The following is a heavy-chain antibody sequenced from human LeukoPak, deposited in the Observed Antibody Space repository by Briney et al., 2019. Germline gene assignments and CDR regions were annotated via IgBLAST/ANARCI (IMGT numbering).Heavy chain of an antibody. Sequence: SVKVSCKASGYTFTGYGISWVRQAPGQGLEWMGGIIPIFGTANYAQKFQGRVTITTDESTSTAYMELSSLRSEDTAVYYCASIAARLNYWGQGTLVTVSS. J-gene: IGHJ4*02. D-gene: IGHD6-6*01. CDR1: GYTFTGYG. CDR2: IIPIFGTA. V-gene: IGHV1-69*05. CDR3: ASIAARLNY.